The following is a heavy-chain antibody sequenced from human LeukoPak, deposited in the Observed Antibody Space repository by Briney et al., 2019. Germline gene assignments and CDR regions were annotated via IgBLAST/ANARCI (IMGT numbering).Heavy chain of an antibody. CDR3: ARYRGKTTVSSLDWFDP. CDR1: GXSISSYY. Sequence: SETLSLTCTVSGXSISSYYWSWIRQPPGKGLEWIGYIYYSGSTKYNPSLKSRVTISVDTSKNQFSLKLSSVTAADTAVYYCARYRGKTTVSSLDWFDPWGQGTLVTVSS. J-gene: IGHJ5*02. D-gene: IGHD4-11*01. V-gene: IGHV4-59*01. CDR2: IYYSGST.